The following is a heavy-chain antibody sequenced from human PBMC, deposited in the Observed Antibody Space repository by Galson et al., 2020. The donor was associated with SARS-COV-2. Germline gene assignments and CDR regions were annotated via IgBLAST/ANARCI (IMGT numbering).Heavy chain of an antibody. CDR3: ARDPTYCSGGSCYSGYSDY. D-gene: IGHD2-15*01. CDR1: GFSFSDAA. Sequence: GESLKISCAASGFSFSDAAMHWVRQAPGKGLEWVALISYDGTNKYYADSVRGQFTIYRDNSKNTLYLQMKSLRAEDTAVYYCARDPTYCSGGSCYSGYSDYWGQGTLVTVSS. V-gene: IGHV3-30-3*01. J-gene: IGHJ4*02. CDR2: ISYDGTNK.